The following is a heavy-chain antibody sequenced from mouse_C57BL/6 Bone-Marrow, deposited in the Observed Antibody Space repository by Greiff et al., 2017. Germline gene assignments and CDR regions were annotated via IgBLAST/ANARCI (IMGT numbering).Heavy chain of an antibody. CDR1: GFTFSDYG. D-gene: IGHD1-1*01. CDR2: ISSGSSTI. CDR3: ASLFLRWYFDV. J-gene: IGHJ1*03. Sequence: EVKLVESGGGLVKPGGSLKLSCAASGFTFSDYGMHWVRQAPEKGLEWVAYISSGSSTIYYADTVKGRFTISRDNAKNTLFLQMTSLRSEDTAMYYCASLFLRWYFDVWGTAPTVTVSS. V-gene: IGHV5-17*01.